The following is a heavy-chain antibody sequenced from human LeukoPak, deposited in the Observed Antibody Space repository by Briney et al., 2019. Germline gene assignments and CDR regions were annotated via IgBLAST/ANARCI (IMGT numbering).Heavy chain of an antibody. D-gene: IGHD7-27*01. J-gene: IGHJ4*02. V-gene: IGHV3-23*01. CDR2: INNNGRET. CDR1: GFSFDDYG. CDR3: VKGWGDY. Sequence: GGSLRLSCAASGFSFDDYGMNWVRQAPGKGLEWVSTINNNGRETYYADSVKGRFTISRDNSKNTLYLQMNSLRVDDTAVYFCVKGWGDYWGQGILVTVSS.